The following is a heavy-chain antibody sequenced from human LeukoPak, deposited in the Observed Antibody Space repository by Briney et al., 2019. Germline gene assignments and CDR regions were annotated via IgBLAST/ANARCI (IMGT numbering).Heavy chain of an antibody. V-gene: IGHV3-53*01. CDR3: AKEAHYPHMGTYLVTIDS. D-gene: IGHD3-9*01. CDR1: GFTVSSNY. CDR2: IYSAGTT. J-gene: IGHJ4*02. Sequence: QSGGSLRLSCAASGFTVSSNYMNWVRQAPGKGLEWVSVIYSAGTTYYADSVKGRFTISRDNSKNTLYLQMNSLRAEDTALYYCAKEAHYPHMGTYLVTIDSWGQGTLVTVSS.